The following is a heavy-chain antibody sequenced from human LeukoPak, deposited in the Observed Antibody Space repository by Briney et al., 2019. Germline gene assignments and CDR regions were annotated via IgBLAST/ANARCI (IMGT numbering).Heavy chain of an antibody. CDR2: IRNDGSIK. D-gene: IGHD2-15*01. V-gene: IGHV3-30*02. CDR3: AKRLLGVAVVAATDFDY. Sequence: GGSLRLSCAASGFTFSSYWMSWVRQAPGKGLEWVAFIRNDGSIKHYADSVQGRFTISRDNSKNTLYLQMNSLRAEDTAVYYCAKRLLGVAVVAATDFDYWGQGTLGTVSS. J-gene: IGHJ4*02. CDR1: GFTFSSYW.